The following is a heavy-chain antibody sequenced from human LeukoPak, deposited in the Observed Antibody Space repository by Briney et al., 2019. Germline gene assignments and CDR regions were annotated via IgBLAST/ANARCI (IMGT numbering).Heavy chain of an antibody. CDR1: GFTFSSYA. Sequence: GGSLRLSCAASGFTFSSYAMHWVRQAPGKGLEWVANIKQDGSEKYYVDSVKGRFTISRDNAKNSLYLQMNSLRAEDTAVYYCARDGASEWEWLLHGSDHAFDIWGQGTMVTVSS. CDR2: IKQDGSEK. V-gene: IGHV3-7*03. D-gene: IGHD3-3*01. CDR3: ARDGASEWEWLLHGSDHAFDI. J-gene: IGHJ3*02.